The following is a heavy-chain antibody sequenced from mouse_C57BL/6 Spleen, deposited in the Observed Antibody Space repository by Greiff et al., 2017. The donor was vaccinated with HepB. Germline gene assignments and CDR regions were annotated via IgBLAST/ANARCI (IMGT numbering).Heavy chain of an antibody. CDR3: ARRNSYDGYFY. D-gene: IGHD2-3*01. V-gene: IGHV1-42*01. CDR1: GYSFTGYY. J-gene: IGHJ2*01. Sequence: VQLQQSGAELVKPGASVKISCKASGYSFTGYYMNWVKQSPEKSLEWIGEINPSTGGTTYNQKFKAKATLTVDKSSSTAYMQLKSLTSEDSAVYYCARRNSYDGYFYWGQGTTLTVSS. CDR2: INPSTGGT.